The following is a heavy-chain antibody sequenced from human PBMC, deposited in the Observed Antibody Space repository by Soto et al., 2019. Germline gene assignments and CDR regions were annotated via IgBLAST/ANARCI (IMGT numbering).Heavy chain of an antibody. CDR2: ISYDGTNK. D-gene: IGHD3-10*01. CDR3: VGGQFYFDY. Sequence: QVQLVESGGGVVQPGRSLRLSCAASGFPFTSYGMHWVREGPGKGLEWLAVISYDGTNKFYADSVKGRFTISRDNSKNTLYLQMHSLRPEDTALYYCVGGQFYFDYRGQGTLVIVS. V-gene: IGHV3-30*03. J-gene: IGHJ4*02. CDR1: GFPFTSYG.